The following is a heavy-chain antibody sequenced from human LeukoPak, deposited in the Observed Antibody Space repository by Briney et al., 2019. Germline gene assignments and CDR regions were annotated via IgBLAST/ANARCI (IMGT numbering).Heavy chain of an antibody. J-gene: IGHJ5*02. V-gene: IGHV3-30*04. CDR1: GFTLCSYA. CDR3: ARVHGSGSP. D-gene: IGHD3-10*01. CDR2: ISYDGSNK. Sequence: PGRSLRLSCAASGFTLCSYAMHSVRQAPSTGLEWVAVISYDGSNKYYADSVKGRFTISRDNSKNTLYLQMNSLRAEDTAVYYCARVHGSGSPWGQGTLVTVSS.